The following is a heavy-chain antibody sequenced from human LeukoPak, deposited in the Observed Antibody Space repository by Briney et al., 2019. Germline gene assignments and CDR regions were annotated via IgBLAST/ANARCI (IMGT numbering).Heavy chain of an antibody. CDR1: GFTFSSYG. D-gene: IGHD6-13*01. CDR3: ARDSRSSSLK. Sequence: GRSLRLSSAASGFTFSSYGMHWVRQAPGKGLEWVAVISYDGSNKYYADSVKGRFTISRDNSKNTLYLQMNSLRAEDTAVYYCARDSRSSSLKWGQGTPVTVSS. J-gene: IGHJ4*02. CDR2: ISYDGSNK. V-gene: IGHV3-30*19.